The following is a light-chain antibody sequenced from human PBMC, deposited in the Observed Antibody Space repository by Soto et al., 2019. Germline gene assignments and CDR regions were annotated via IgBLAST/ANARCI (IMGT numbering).Light chain of an antibody. CDR3: QQLWTYPLT. CDR1: QGISSY. Sequence: DIQLTQSPSSLSASVGDRVTITCRASQGISSYLVWYQQKPGKAPSLLISAASTLHSGVPSRFSGSGSGTDFTLTISSLQPEDFATYYCQQLWTYPLTFGGGTKVEI. V-gene: IGKV1-9*01. CDR2: AAS. J-gene: IGKJ4*01.